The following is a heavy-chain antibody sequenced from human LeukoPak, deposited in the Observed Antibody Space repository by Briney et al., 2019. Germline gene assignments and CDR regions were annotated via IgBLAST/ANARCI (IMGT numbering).Heavy chain of an antibody. CDR1: GASFSDYY. D-gene: IGHD3-10*01. CDR2: INHSGST. J-gene: IGHJ4*02. Sequence: PSETLSLTCAVYGASFSDYYWSWIRQPPGKGLEWIGEINHSGSTNYNPSLKSRVTISVDTSKNQFSLKLSSVTAADTAVYYCSREKVTHYYGSGSYWSTEETFDYWGQGTLVTVSS. V-gene: IGHV4-34*01. CDR3: SREKVTHYYGSGSYWSTEETFDY.